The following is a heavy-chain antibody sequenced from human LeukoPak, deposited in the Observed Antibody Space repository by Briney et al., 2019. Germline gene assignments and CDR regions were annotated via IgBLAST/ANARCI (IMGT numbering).Heavy chain of an antibody. CDR3: TRPLTTVTTMGDY. CDR1: GFTFSAYA. V-gene: IGHV3-49*04. CDR2: IRSKAYGGTT. J-gene: IGHJ4*02. Sequence: GGSLRLSCEASGFTFSAYAMTWVRQAPGKGLEWVGFIRSKAYGGTTEYAAPVKGRFTISRDDSKSIAYLQMNSLKTEDTAVYYCTRPLTTVTTMGDYWGQGTLVTVSS. D-gene: IGHD4-17*01.